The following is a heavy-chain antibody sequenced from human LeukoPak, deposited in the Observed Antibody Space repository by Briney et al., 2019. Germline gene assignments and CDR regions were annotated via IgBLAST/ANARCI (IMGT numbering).Heavy chain of an antibody. V-gene: IGHV3-66*01. Sequence: GGSLRLSCAASGFTFSNHGMNWVRQAPGKGLEWVSLIYSGGSTYYADSVKGRFTISRDNSKNTLYLQMNSLRAEDAAVYFCAKAPVTSCRGAYCYPFDSWGQGTLVTVSS. CDR3: AKAPVTSCRGAYCYPFDS. J-gene: IGHJ4*02. D-gene: IGHD2-21*01. CDR1: GFTFSNHG. CDR2: IYSGGST.